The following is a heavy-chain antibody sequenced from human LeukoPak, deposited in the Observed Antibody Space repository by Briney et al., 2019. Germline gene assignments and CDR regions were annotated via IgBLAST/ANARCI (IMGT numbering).Heavy chain of an antibody. D-gene: IGHD6-6*01. V-gene: IGHV4-59*01. CDR1: VGSISSYY. CDR2: IYYSMST. J-gene: IGHJ5*02. Sequence: SGTLSLTCTVSVGSISSYYWSCGPQPPGQGREWMGYIYYSMSTTDNPSPQRRVTISVDTSKNQFSRKRSSVTAADRAVYYCARGGGSSSSFGWFDPWGQGTLVTVSS. CDR3: ARGGGSSSSFGWFDP.